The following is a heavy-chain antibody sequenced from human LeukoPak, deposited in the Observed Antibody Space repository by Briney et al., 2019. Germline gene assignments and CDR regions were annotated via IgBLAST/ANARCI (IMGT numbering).Heavy chain of an antibody. D-gene: IGHD5-18*01. V-gene: IGHV4-59*11. CDR2: IYDSAKT. CDR1: GGSINTHY. CDR3: ARGNSESDVYSPLDC. J-gene: IGHJ4*02. Sequence: PSETLSLTCTVSGGSINTHYWSWIRQSPGKRLEWIGCIYDSAKTRYNPFLHSRVAISVDTSKRQFSLKVNSVTAADTAVYYCARGNSESDVYSPLDCWGQGTLVTVSS.